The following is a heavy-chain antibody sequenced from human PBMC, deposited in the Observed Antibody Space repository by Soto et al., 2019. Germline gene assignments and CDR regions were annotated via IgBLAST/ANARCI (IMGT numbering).Heavy chain of an antibody. J-gene: IGHJ4*02. CDR1: GFTFSSYS. CDR3: ARGPGYYFDY. CDR2: ISSNGGST. Sequence: EVQLVESGGGLVQPGGSLRLSCAASGFTFSSYSMHWVRKAPGKGLEYVSAISSNGGSTYYANSVKGRFTISRDNSKNTLYLQMGSLRAEEMAVYYCARGPGYYFDYWGQGTLVTVSS. V-gene: IGHV3-64*01.